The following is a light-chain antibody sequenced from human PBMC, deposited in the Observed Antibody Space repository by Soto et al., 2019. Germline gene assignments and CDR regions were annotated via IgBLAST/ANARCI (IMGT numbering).Light chain of an antibody. J-gene: IGLJ2*01. CDR2: DVS. V-gene: IGLV2-14*01. CDR1: SSDVGGYNY. CDR3: SSYTSSSTVV. Sequence: QSVLTQPASVSGSPGQSITISCIGTSSDVGGYNYVSWYQQYPGKAPKLMIYDVSNRPSGVSSRFSGSRSGYTASLTISGLQAEDEADYYCSSYTSSSTVVFGGGTKLTVL.